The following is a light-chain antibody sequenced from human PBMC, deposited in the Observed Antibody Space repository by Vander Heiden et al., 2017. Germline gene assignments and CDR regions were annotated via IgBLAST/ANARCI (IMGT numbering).Light chain of an antibody. CDR2: GAS. CDR1: QTVSENS. CDR3: QQYATSPFT. Sequence: ENVLTQSPGALPLSPGERAPLTCRASQTVSENSLAWYQQKPGQAPGLLIFGASSRPTGLPDRFRGSGSGTDFTLTISRLEPEDFAVYYCQQYATSPFTFGPGTKVDI. J-gene: IGKJ3*01. V-gene: IGKV3-20*01.